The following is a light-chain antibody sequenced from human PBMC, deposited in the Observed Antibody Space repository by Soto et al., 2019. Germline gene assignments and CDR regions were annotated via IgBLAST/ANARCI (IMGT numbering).Light chain of an antibody. J-gene: IGKJ1*01. Sequence: EIVLTQSPGTLSLSPGERATLSCRASQSVSNSYIAWYQRKPGQAPRLLIYGASSKATGIPDRFSGSGSGTDFTLTIRILEPEDFAVYYCQQYGSAPWTFGQGTKVEIK. CDR3: QQYGSAPWT. CDR2: GAS. V-gene: IGKV3-20*01. CDR1: QSVSNSY.